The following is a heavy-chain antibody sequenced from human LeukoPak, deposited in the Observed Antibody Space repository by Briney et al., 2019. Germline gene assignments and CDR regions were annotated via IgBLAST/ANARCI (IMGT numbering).Heavy chain of an antibody. D-gene: IGHD3-3*01. CDR2: IYPGDSDT. CDR3: ARLGLYHDFWSGYFDY. V-gene: IGHV5-51*01. Sequence: GESLKISCKGSGYSFTSYWIGWVRQMPGKGLEWMGIIYPGDSDTRYSPSFQGQVTISADKSISTAYLQWSSLKASDTAMYYCARLGLYHDFWSGYFDYWGQGTLVTVSS. CDR1: GYSFTSYW. J-gene: IGHJ4*02.